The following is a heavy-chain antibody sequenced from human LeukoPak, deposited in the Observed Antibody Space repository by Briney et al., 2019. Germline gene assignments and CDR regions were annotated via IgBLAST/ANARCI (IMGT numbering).Heavy chain of an antibody. Sequence: GRSLRLSCAASGFTLDDYAMHWVRQAPGKGLEWVSGISWNSGSIGYADSVKGRFTISRDNAKNSLYLQMNSLRAEDTALYYCAKATTDDAFDIWGQGTMVTVSS. V-gene: IGHV3-9*01. D-gene: IGHD4-17*01. CDR3: AKATTDDAFDI. J-gene: IGHJ3*02. CDR1: GFTLDDYA. CDR2: ISWNSGSI.